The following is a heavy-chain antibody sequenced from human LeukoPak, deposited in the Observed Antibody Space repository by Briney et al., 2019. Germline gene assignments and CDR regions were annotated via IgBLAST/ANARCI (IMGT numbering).Heavy chain of an antibody. Sequence: GESLKISCQGSGYSFTSYRIGWVRQMPGKGLEWMGIIYPGDSDTRYSPSFQGQVTISADKSISTAYLQWSSLKASDTAMYYCARRGRQYSSDHGMDVWGQGTTVTVSS. CDR2: IYPGDSDT. D-gene: IGHD6-19*01. J-gene: IGHJ6*02. CDR3: ARRGRQYSSDHGMDV. CDR1: GYSFTSYR. V-gene: IGHV5-51*01.